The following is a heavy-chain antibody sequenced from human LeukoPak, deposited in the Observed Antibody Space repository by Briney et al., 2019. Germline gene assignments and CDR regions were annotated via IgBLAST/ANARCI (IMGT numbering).Heavy chain of an antibody. D-gene: IGHD3-22*01. CDR3: AKGFAGSGYSFLQGGFDY. Sequence: GGSLRLSCAASGFTFSSYAMSWVRQAPEKGLEWVSTISGSGGGTYYADSVKGRFTISRDDSKNTLYLQMNSLRAEDTAVYYCAKGFAGSGYSFLQGGFDYWGQGTLVTVSS. V-gene: IGHV3-23*01. CDR2: ISGSGGGT. J-gene: IGHJ4*02. CDR1: GFTFSSYA.